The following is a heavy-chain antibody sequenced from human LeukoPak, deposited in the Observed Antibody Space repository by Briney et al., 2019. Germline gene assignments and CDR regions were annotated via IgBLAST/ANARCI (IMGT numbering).Heavy chain of an antibody. Sequence: VASVKVSCKASGYTFTSYHIHWVRQVPGQGLEWMGVINPSEGSTDYAQKFQDRVSLTRDTSTSTVYMDLSRLRCEDTAVYYCARSDKMDVWGQGTTVTVSS. CDR1: GYTFTSYH. CDR3: ARSDKMDV. V-gene: IGHV1-46*01. CDR2: INPSEGST. J-gene: IGHJ6*02.